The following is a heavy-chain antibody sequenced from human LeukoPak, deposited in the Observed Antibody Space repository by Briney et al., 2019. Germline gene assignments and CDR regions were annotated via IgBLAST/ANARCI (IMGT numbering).Heavy chain of an antibody. Sequence: PGGSLRLSCAASGFTFSSYGMHWVRQAPGKGLEWVAVIWYDGSNKYYADSVKGRFTISRDNSKNTLYLQMNSLRAEDTAVYYGGKVVGGSYRNYYYYYGMDVWGQGTTVTVSS. CDR3: GKVVGGSYRNYYYYYGMDV. CDR2: IWYDGSNK. CDR1: GFTFSSYG. J-gene: IGHJ6*02. V-gene: IGHV3-33*06. D-gene: IGHD2-15*01.